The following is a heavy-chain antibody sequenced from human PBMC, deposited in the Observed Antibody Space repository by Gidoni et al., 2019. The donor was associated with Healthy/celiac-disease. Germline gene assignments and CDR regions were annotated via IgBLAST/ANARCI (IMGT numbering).Heavy chain of an antibody. Sequence: QVQLLESGGGVVQPGRSLRLSCAASGFTFSSYGMHWVRQAPGKALEWVAVIWYDGSNKYYADSVKGRFTISRDNSKNTLYLQMNSLRAEDTAVYYCARARRGGGAVLDLWGRGTLVTVSS. CDR1: GFTFSSYG. CDR3: ARARRGGGAVLDL. D-gene: IGHD1-26*01. J-gene: IGHJ2*01. CDR2: IWYDGSNK. V-gene: IGHV3-33*01.